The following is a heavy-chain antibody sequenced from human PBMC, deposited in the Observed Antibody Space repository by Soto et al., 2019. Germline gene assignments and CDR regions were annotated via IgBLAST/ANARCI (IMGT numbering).Heavy chain of an antibody. Sequence: DVQLVESGGGLVQPGRSLRLSCAASGFSFDDYAMHWVRQVPGKGLEWVSGISWNSNNIGYADSVKGRVTISRDNAKNSLYLRMNSLRAEDTASYYCAQARGAHVGELAFYGGQGTLVTVSS. V-gene: IGHV3-9*01. J-gene: IGHJ4*02. CDR2: ISWNSNNI. CDR3: AQARGAHVGELAFY. CDR1: GFSFDDYA. D-gene: IGHD3-16*02.